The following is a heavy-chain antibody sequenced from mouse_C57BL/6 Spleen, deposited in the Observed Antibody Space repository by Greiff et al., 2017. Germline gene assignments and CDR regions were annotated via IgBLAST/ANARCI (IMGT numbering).Heavy chain of an antibody. J-gene: IGHJ4*01. CDR3: ASGGYGSRGPYYYAMDY. Sequence: EVKVEESGPGLVKPSQSLSLTCSVTGYSITSGYYWNWIRQFPGNKLEWMGYISYDGSNNYNPSLKNRISITRDTSKNQFFLKLNSVTTEDTATYYCASGGYGSRGPYYYAMDYWGQGTSVTVSS. CDR2: ISYDGSN. CDR1: GYSITSGYY. V-gene: IGHV3-6*01. D-gene: IGHD1-1*01.